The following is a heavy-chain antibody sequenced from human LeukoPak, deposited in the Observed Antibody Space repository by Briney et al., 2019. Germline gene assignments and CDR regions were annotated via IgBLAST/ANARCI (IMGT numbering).Heavy chain of an antibody. Sequence: GSLRLSCAASGFTFSSYSMNWFRQAPGKGLEWVSSISSSSSYIYYADSVKGRFTISRDNAKNSLYLQMNSLRAEDTAVYYCARAPQYCSSTSCYPNNFDYWGQGTLVTVSS. D-gene: IGHD2-2*01. V-gene: IGHV3-21*01. CDR2: ISSSSSYI. J-gene: IGHJ4*02. CDR1: GFTFSSYS. CDR3: ARAPQYCSSTSCYPNNFDY.